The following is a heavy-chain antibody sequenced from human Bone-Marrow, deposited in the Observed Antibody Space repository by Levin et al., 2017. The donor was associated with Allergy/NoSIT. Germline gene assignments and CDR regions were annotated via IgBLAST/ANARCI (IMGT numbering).Heavy chain of an antibody. CDR2: ISSSGSTI. D-gene: IGHD6-19*01. CDR1: GFTFSSYA. CDR3: AKPSSSGWYWGYTVDY. V-gene: IGHV3-48*04. Sequence: GESLKISCAASGFTFSSYAMSWVRQAPGKGLEWVSYISSSGSTIYYADSVKGRFTISRDNAKNSLYLQMNSLRAEDTAVYYCAKPSSSGWYWGYTVDYWGQGTLVTVSS. J-gene: IGHJ4*02.